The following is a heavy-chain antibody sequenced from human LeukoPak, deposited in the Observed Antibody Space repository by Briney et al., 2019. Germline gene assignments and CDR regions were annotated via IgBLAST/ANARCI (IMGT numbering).Heavy chain of an antibody. CDR3: ASSGHEIAVNY. CDR2: IYYSGST. Sequence: SQTLSHTCTVSGGSISSGDYYWSWIRQPPGKGLEWIGYIYYSGSTYYNPSLKSRVSISVDTSKNQFSLKLSSVTAADTAVYYCASSGHEIAVNYWGQGTLVTVSS. CDR1: GGSISSGDYY. D-gene: IGHD6-19*01. V-gene: IGHV4-30-4*01. J-gene: IGHJ4*02.